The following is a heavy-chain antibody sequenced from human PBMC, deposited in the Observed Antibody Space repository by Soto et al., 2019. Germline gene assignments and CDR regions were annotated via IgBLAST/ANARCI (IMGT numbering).Heavy chain of an antibody. Sequence: QVLLVQSGPEVKKTGSSVKVSCKASGGTFNNYAINWVRQAPGKGLEWMGGMIPTIGTENHAQKFQGRVTITANESPTTANMELHSVRSEDTAIYYCASFDGTLVRGGRSSPYEMDVWGQGTTVIVSS. CDR1: GGTFNNYA. CDR3: ASFDGTLVRGGRSSPYEMDV. CDR2: MIPTIGTE. D-gene: IGHD3-10*01. V-gene: IGHV1-69*01. J-gene: IGHJ6*02.